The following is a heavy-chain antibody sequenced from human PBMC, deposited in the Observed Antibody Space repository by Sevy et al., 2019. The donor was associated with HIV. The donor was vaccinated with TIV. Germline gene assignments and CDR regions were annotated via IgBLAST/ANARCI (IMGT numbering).Heavy chain of an antibody. D-gene: IGHD4-17*01. CDR3: AKGMTTVVTGAFDI. J-gene: IGHJ3*02. CDR1: GFTFDDYA. Sequence: GGSLRLSCAASGFTFDDYAMHWVRQAPGKGLEWVSLISWDGGSTYYADSVKGRFTISRDNSKNSLYLQMNSLSAEDTALYYCAKGMTTVVTGAFDIWGQGTMVTVSS. V-gene: IGHV3-43D*03. CDR2: ISWDGGST.